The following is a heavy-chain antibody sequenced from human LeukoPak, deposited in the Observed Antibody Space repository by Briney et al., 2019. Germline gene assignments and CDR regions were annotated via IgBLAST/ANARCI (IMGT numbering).Heavy chain of an antibody. D-gene: IGHD3-22*01. CDR1: GFTFSSYA. V-gene: IGHV3-23*01. J-gene: IGHJ4*02. CDR3: AKGVGITMIVVAVDY. CDR2: ISGSGGST. Sequence: GGSLRLSCAAAGFTFSSYAMSWVRQAPGKGREWVSAISGSGGSTYYADSVKGRFTISRDNSKNTLYLQMNSLRAEDTAVYYCAKGVGITMIVVAVDYWGQGTLVTVSS.